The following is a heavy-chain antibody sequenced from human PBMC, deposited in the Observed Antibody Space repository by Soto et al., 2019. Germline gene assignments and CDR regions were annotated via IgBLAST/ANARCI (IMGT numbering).Heavy chain of an antibody. Sequence: SETLSLTCTVSGGSISSGDYYWSWIRQPPGKGLEWIGYIYYSGSTYYNPSLKSRVTISVDTSKNQFSLKLSSVTAADTAVYYCARDRQGGSDYYYYGMDVWGQGTTVPVSS. CDR2: IYYSGST. CDR1: GGSISSGDYY. J-gene: IGHJ6*02. CDR3: ARDRQGGSDYYYYGMDV. D-gene: IGHD2-15*01. V-gene: IGHV4-30-4*01.